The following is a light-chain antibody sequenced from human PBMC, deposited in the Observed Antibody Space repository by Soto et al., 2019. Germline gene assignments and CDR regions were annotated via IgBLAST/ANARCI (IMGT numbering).Light chain of an antibody. Sequence: EIVMTQSPATLSVSPGERATLSCMASQSVSSDLAWYQQKSGQAPRLLIYGASTRATGIPARFSGSGSGTEFTLTISSLQSEDFAVYYCQHYNNWPLTFGGGTKVDIK. V-gene: IGKV3-15*01. CDR3: QHYNNWPLT. CDR1: QSVSSD. J-gene: IGKJ4*01. CDR2: GAS.